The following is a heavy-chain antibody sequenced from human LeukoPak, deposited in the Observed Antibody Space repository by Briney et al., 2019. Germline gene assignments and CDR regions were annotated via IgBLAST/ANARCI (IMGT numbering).Heavy chain of an antibody. CDR1: GFTFSSYW. Sequence: GGSLRLSCSASGFTFSSYWMSWVSQAPGKGLEGVANMNQDGNEKYYVDSVKGRFTISRDNAKNSLYLQMNSLRAEDTAMYYCARYIIVLPGAVVKWFDPWGQGTLVTVSS. V-gene: IGHV3-7*03. J-gene: IGHJ5*02. CDR3: ARYIIVLPGAVVKWFDP. CDR2: MNQDGNEK. D-gene: IGHD2-2*01.